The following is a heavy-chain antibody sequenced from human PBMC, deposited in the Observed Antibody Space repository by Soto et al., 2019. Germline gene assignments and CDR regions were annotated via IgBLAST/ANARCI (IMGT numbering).Heavy chain of an antibody. CDR3: ARDANITIFGVVDYYGMDV. V-gene: IGHV6-1*01. CDR1: GDSVSSNSSA. Sequence: PSQTLPLTCXLSGDSVSSNSSAWNWIRQSPSRGLEWLGRTYYRSKWYNDYAVSVKSRITINPDTSKNQFSLQLNSVTPEDTAVYYCARDANITIFGVVDYYGMDVWGQGTTVTVSS. CDR2: TYYRSKWYN. J-gene: IGHJ6*02. D-gene: IGHD3-3*01.